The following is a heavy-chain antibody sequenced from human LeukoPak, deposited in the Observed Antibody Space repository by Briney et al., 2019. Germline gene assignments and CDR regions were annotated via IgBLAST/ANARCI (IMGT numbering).Heavy chain of an antibody. CDR3: AKKAAAGIAHFDY. CDR2: IRYDGSNK. V-gene: IGHV3-30*02. J-gene: IGHJ4*02. D-gene: IGHD6-13*01. Sequence: PGGSLRLSCAASGFTFSSSAMQWVRQAPGKGLEGVAFIRYDGSNKYYADSVKGRFTISRDNSKNTLYLQMNSLRAEGTAVYYCAKKAAAGIAHFDYWGQGTLVTVSS. CDR1: GFTFSSSA.